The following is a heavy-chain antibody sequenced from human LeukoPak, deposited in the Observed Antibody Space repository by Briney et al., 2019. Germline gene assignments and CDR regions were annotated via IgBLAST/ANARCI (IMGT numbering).Heavy chain of an antibody. Sequence: GGSLRLSCAASGFTFSNYGMHWVRQAPGKGLQWVAKIKQDGSEKYYVDSVKGRFTISRDNAENSLYLQMNSLRVEDTAVYYCAARSSGNPYFWGQGTLVTVS. CDR3: AARSSGNPYF. CDR2: IKQDGSEK. CDR1: GFTFSNYG. V-gene: IGHV3-7*03. D-gene: IGHD1-26*01. J-gene: IGHJ4*02.